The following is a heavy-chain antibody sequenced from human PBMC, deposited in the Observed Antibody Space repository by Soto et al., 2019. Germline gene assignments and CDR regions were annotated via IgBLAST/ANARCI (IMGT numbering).Heavy chain of an antibody. V-gene: IGHV3-23*01. Sequence: GGSLRLSCTAFGFDFSNSAMTWVRQSPGRGLECVASVSRGGSGTHYADSVKGRFTISRDNSKKILFLQMTSLRVEDTAIYYCAKVFGERFLDSWGQGALVTVSS. J-gene: IGHJ4*02. D-gene: IGHD3-10*02. CDR3: AKVFGERFLDS. CDR2: VSRGGSGT. CDR1: GFDFSNSA.